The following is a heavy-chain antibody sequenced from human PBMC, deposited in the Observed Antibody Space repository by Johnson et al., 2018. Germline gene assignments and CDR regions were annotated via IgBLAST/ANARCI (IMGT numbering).Heavy chain of an antibody. V-gene: IGHV1-46*01. D-gene: IGHD2-2*02. CDR1: GYTFSNFY. CDR3: ARGYTTSESHWFDP. Sequence: QVQLVQSGAEVKKPGASVKVSCKASGYTFSNFYIHWVRQAPGQGLEWMGVINPSPSGGTTTHAQSFEGRLSMTEDTSTSTAYMELSSLTSEDTAMYYCARGYTTSESHWFDPWGQGTLVIVSS. J-gene: IGHJ5*02. CDR2: INPSPSGGTT.